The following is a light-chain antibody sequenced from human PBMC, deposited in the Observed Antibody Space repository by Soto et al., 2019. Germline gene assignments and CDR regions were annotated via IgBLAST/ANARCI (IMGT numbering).Light chain of an antibody. Sequence: QSVLTQPTSVSAAPGQRVAISCSGGSSDSGNNYVSWYQQFPGTPPKLLIYDNNRRPSGIPDRFSGSKSGTSATLGITGLHSGDEADYYCGTWDASRNWVFGGGTKVTVL. CDR3: GTWDASRNWV. CDR1: SSDSGNNY. J-gene: IGLJ3*02. CDR2: DNN. V-gene: IGLV1-51*01.